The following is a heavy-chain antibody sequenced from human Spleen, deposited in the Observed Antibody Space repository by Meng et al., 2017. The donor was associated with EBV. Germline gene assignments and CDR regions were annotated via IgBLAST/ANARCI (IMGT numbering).Heavy chain of an antibody. V-gene: IGHV1-18*01. CDR3: ARRRLDDSSGYYVDY. J-gene: IGHJ4*02. CDR1: AYTFSDYD. CDR2: SSPYNGNT. Sequence: QVQLGRSGTGVKKPGVSVKFPCKASAYTFSDYDIIWVRQAPGRGLEWMGWSSPYNGNTKYAQKLQDRVTMTTDTSTSTAYMELRSLRSDDTAIYYCARRRLDDSSGYYVDYWGQGTLVTVSS. D-gene: IGHD3-22*01.